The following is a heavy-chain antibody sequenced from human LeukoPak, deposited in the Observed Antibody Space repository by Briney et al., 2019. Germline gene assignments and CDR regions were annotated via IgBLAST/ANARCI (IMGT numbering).Heavy chain of an antibody. V-gene: IGHV3-43*02. D-gene: IGHD5-18*01. Sequence: GGSLRLSCAASGFTFDDYAMHWVRQAPGKGLEWVSLISGDGGSTYYADSVKGRFTISRDNSKNSLYLQMNSLRTEDTALCYCAKDNGYNYGQDYYYYGMDVWGQGTTVTVSS. CDR2: ISGDGGST. CDR1: GFTFDDYA. J-gene: IGHJ6*02. CDR3: AKDNGYNYGQDYYYYGMDV.